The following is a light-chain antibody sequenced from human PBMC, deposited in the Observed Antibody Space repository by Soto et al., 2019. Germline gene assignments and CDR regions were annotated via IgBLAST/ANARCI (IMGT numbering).Light chain of an antibody. CDR2: GES. J-gene: IGKJ4*01. Sequence: IVMTQSPAILSVSPGERATLSCRASQGVXSNLGWSKEKPGQTPRILIXGESTRATGIPARFSGSGSGKEFTLTISSLQSEDFAMSYCQQYNNWLMLSFGGGTKVDIK. CDR1: QGVXSN. V-gene: IGKV3-15*01. CDR3: QQYNNWLMLS.